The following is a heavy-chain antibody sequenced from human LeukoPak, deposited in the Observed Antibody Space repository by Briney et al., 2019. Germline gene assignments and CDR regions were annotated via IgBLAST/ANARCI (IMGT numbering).Heavy chain of an antibody. V-gene: IGHV1-18*01. D-gene: IGHD6-19*01. CDR3: ARFSYSSGWTKFDY. CDR2: ISAYNGNT. CDR1: GYTFTSYG. Sequence: GAPVKVSCKASGYTFTSYGISWVRQAPGQGLEWMGWISAYNGNTNYAQKLQGRVTMTTDTSTSTAYMELRSLRSDDTAVYYCARFSYSSGWTKFDYWGQGTLVTVSS. J-gene: IGHJ4*02.